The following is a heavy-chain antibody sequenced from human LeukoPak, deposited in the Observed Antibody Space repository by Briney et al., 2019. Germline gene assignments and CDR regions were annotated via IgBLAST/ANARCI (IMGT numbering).Heavy chain of an antibody. CDR2: IIPIFGTA. D-gene: IGHD6-13*01. CDR3: ASFPIAAAGTILHYYYYYMDV. CDR1: GGTFSSYA. J-gene: IGHJ6*03. Sequence: SVKVSCKASGGTFSSYAIGWVRQAPGQGLEWMGGIIPIFGTASYAQKFQGRVTITTDESTSTAYMELSSLRSEDTAVYYCASFPIAAAGTILHYYYYYMDVWGKGTTVTVSS. V-gene: IGHV1-69*05.